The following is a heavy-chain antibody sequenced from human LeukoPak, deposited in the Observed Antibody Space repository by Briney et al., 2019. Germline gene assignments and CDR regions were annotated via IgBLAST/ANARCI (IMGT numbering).Heavy chain of an antibody. J-gene: IGHJ4*02. D-gene: IGHD4/OR15-4a*01. CDR3: ARRAGAYSHPYDY. CDR2: IYSDNT. CDR1: GFTVSTNS. Sequence: GGSLRLSCTVSGFTVSTNSMSWVRQAPGKGLEWVSFIYSDNTHYSDSVKGRFTISRDNSKNTLYLQMNGLRAEDTAVYYCARRAGAYSHPYDYWGQGTLVTVSS. V-gene: IGHV3-53*01.